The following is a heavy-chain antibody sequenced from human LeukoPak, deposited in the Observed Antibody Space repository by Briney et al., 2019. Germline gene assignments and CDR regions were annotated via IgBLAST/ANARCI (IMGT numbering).Heavy chain of an antibody. CDR1: GGSINNFY. CDR2: IYFSGST. V-gene: IGHV4-59*08. D-gene: IGHD4-17*01. J-gene: IGHJ2*01. CDR3: ARLVHPTVTTGDWFFDL. Sequence: KSSETLSLTCTVSGGSINNFYWSWIRQPPGKGLEWIGYIYFSGSTNYNPSLKSRITISADTSKNQFSLRLSSVTAADTAVYYCARLVHPTVTTGDWFFDLCGRGTLFTVSS.